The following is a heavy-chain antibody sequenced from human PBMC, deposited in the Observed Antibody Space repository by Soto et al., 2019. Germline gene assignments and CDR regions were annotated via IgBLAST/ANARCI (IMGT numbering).Heavy chain of an antibody. Sequence: EVQLVESGGTLVKPGGSLRLTCAASGFTFGSHAMTWVRQAPGKGLEWVSFISSSGSYIYYSDSMKGRFTLSRDNAKNSLYLQMNSLRAEDTAVYYCARVGITTFRGIINYTDVWGKGTMVTVSS. V-gene: IGHV3-21*01. J-gene: IGHJ6*03. CDR2: ISSSGSYI. D-gene: IGHD3-10*01. CDR1: GFTFGSHA. CDR3: ARVGITTFRGIINYTDV.